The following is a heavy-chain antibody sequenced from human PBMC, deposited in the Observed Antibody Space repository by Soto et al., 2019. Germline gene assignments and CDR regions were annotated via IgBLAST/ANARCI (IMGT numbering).Heavy chain of an antibody. CDR1: GFTFDDYT. J-gene: IGHJ4*02. D-gene: IGHD4-17*01. V-gene: IGHV3-43*01. CDR2: ISGNGEVI. Sequence: GESLKICCAASGFTFDDYTMHWVRQAPGKGLEWVSLISGNGEVIQYAASARGRFTISRDNAENSVYLEMDSLRAEDTALYYCARDVDADFRTDFDYWGRGTLVTVSS. CDR3: ARDVDADFRTDFDY.